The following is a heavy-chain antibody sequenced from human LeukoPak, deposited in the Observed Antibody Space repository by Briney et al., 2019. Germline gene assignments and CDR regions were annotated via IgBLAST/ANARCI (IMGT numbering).Heavy chain of an antibody. CDR2: IYYSGST. Sequence: PSETLSLTCTVSGGSISSYYWSWIRQPPGKGLEWIGYIYYSGSTNYNPSLKSRVTISVDTSKNQFSLKLSSVTAADTAVYYCARDSHYDFWSGYSYYYYMDVWGKGTTVTVSS. J-gene: IGHJ6*03. D-gene: IGHD3-3*01. CDR1: GGSISSYY. CDR3: ARDSHYDFWSGYSYYYYMDV. V-gene: IGHV4-59*01.